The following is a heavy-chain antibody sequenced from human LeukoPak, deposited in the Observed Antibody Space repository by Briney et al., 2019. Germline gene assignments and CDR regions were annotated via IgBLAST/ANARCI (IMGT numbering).Heavy chain of an antibody. D-gene: IGHD4-23*01. Sequence: GRSLRHSCAASGFTFSSYAMHWVRQAPGKGLVWVSRIHSDGGSTSYADSVMGRFTISRDNAKNTLYLQMNSLRAEDTAVYYCASGYSSDYGGNTYWGQGTLVTVSS. CDR1: GFTFSSYA. CDR2: IHSDGGST. CDR3: ASGYSSDYGGNTY. V-gene: IGHV3-74*01. J-gene: IGHJ4*02.